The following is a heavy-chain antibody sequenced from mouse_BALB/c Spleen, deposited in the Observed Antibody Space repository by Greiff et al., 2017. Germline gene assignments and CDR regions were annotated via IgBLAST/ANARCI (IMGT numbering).Heavy chain of an antibody. D-gene: IGHD1-1*01. CDR1: GFSLTGYG. Sequence: VQLVESGPGLVAPSQSLSITCTVSGFSLTGYGVNWVRQPPGKGLEWLGMIWGDGSTDYNSALKSRLSISKDNSKSQVFLKMNSLQTDDTARYYCARGPYYYGSSYGYFDYWGQGTTLTVSS. CDR3: ARGPYYYGSSYGYFDY. J-gene: IGHJ2*01. V-gene: IGHV2-6-7*01. CDR2: IWGDGST.